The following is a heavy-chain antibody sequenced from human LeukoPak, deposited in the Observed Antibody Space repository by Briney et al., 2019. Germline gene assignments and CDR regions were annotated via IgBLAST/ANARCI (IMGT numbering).Heavy chain of an antibody. D-gene: IGHD5-18*01. CDR3: ARFGFDSYGYEGRDY. J-gene: IGHJ4*02. Sequence: GASVKVSCKASGGTFSSYAISWVRQAPGQGLEWMGGIIPIFGTANYAQKFQGRVTITADESTSTAYMELSSLRSEDTAVYYCARFGFDSYGYEGRDYWGQGTLVTVSS. CDR1: GGTFSSYA. V-gene: IGHV1-69*13. CDR2: IIPIFGTA.